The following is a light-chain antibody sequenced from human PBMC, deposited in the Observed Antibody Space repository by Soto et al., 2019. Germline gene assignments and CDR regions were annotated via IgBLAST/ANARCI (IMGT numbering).Light chain of an antibody. CDR3: QQYGSVPLT. Sequence: EIVLTQSPGTLSLSPGERATLSCRASQSVSTSYLAWYQQKPGQAPRLLIYGASSRATGIPDRFSGSGSGADFTLTLSRLDPEDFAVYYCQQYGSVPLTFGGGTKVEIK. J-gene: IGKJ4*01. V-gene: IGKV3-20*01. CDR1: QSVSTSY. CDR2: GAS.